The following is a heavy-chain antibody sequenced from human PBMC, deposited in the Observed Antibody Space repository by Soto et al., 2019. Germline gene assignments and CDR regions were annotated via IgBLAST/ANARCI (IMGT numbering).Heavy chain of an antibody. D-gene: IGHD2-21*01. V-gene: IGHV1-18*04. CDR2: ISAYNGNT. J-gene: IGHJ3*02. CDR3: ARAISEALDAFDI. CDR1: GYTFTSYG. Sequence: ASVKVSCKASGYTFTSYGISWVRQAPGQGLEWMGWISAYNGNTNYAQKLQGRVTMTTXXXXTXAXMXLXXLXSDXTAVYYCARAISEALDAFDIWGQGTMVTVSS.